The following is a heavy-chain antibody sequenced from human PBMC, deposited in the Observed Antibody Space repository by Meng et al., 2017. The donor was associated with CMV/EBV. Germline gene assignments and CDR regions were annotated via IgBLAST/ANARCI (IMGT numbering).Heavy chain of an antibody. CDR2: ISGSGGST. J-gene: IGHJ4*02. V-gene: IGHV3-23*01. CDR1: GFTFSSYA. D-gene: IGHD2-21*01. Sequence: GGSLKISCAASGFTFSSYAMSWVRQAPGKGLEWVSAISGSGGSTYYADSVKGRFTISRDNSKNTLYLQMNSLRAEDTAVYYCAKPTYCGGDCYWALFDYWGQGTLVTVSS. CDR3: AKPTYCGGDCYWALFDY.